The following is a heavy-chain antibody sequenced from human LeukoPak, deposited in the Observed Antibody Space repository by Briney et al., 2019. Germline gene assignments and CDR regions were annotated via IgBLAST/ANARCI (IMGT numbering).Heavy chain of an antibody. J-gene: IGHJ5*02. CDR3: ARDWSVIVVVPAASKIGSFDP. D-gene: IGHD2-2*01. V-gene: IGHV4-4*07. CDR1: GGSISSYY. CDR2: IYTSGST. Sequence: SETLSLTCTVSGGSISSYYWSWIRQPAGKGLEWIGRIYTSGSTNYNPSLKSRVTMSVDTSKNQFSLKLSSVTAADTAVYYCARDWSVIVVVPAASKIGSFDPWGQGTLVTVSS.